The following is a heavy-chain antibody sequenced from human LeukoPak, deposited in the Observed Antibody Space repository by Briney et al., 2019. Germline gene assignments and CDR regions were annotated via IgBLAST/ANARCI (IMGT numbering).Heavy chain of an antibody. CDR1: GFTFSSYA. CDR2: ISYDGSNK. D-gene: IGHD3-16*01. Sequence: GRSLRLSCAASGFTFSSYAMHWVRQAPGKGLEWVAVISYDGSNKYYADSVKGRFTISRDNSKNTLYLQMNSLRAEDTAVYYCARSTFGGVTDYWGQGTLVTVSS. V-gene: IGHV3-30-3*01. CDR3: ARSTFGGVTDY. J-gene: IGHJ4*02.